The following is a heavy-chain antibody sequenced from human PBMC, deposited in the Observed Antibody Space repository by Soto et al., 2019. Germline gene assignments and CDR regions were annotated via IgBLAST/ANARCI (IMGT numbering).Heavy chain of an antibody. D-gene: IGHD7-27*01. J-gene: IGHJ4*02. V-gene: IGHV4-59*01. CDR3: ARRWGTYFDF. CDR1: GGSISSYY. CDR2: IYYSGST. Sequence: QVQLQESGPGLVKPSETLSLTCTVSGGSISSYYWSWIRQPPGKVLEWIGYIYYSGSTDYDPSLKSRVTISVDTSKNQFSLKLCSVTAADTAVYYCARRWGTYFDFWGQGTLVTVSS.